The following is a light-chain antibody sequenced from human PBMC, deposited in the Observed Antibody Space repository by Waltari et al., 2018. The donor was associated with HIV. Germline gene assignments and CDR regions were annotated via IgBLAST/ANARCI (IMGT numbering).Light chain of an antibody. CDR2: AAS. J-gene: IGKJ2*01. V-gene: IGKV1-NL1*01. CDR3: QHYHGTPS. CDR1: QGINHG. Sequence: DIQMTQSPSSLSASVGDRVTITCRASQGINHGLAWYQQKPGRAPKLLLSAASRLQSGVPSRFSGSASGTDYTLTISSLQPEDFATYYCQHYHGTPSFGQGTKLEIK.